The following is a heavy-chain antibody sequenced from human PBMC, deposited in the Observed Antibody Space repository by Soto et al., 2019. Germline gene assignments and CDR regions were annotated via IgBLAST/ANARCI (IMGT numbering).Heavy chain of an antibody. CDR3: ARAGVATIYPGNNWFDP. V-gene: IGHV4-30-4*01. CDR2: IYYNGST. J-gene: IGHJ5*02. Sequence: PSETLSLTCTVSGGSISSGDYYWSWIRQPPGKGLEWIGYIYYNGSTYYKTSLKSRVTISVDTSKNQNSLNLSSVTAADTVLYYCARAGVATIYPGNNWFDPWGQGTLVTVSS. CDR1: GGSISSGDYY. D-gene: IGHD5-12*01.